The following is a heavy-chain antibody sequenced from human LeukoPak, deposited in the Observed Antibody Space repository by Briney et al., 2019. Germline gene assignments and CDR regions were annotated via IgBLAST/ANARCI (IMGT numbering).Heavy chain of an antibody. CDR2: IASDGSST. Sequence: GGSLRLSCAASGFTFHNNWMSWVRQAPGKGLVWDSRIASDGSSTTYADSVKGRFSISRDNAKNTLYLQMNSLRVEDTAVYYCARGRPHGNDYWGQGTLVTVSS. J-gene: IGHJ4*02. CDR3: ARGRPHGNDY. D-gene: IGHD4-23*01. CDR1: GFTFHNNW. V-gene: IGHV3-74*01.